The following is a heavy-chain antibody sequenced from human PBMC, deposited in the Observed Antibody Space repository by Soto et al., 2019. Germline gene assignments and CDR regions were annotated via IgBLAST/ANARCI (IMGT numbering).Heavy chain of an antibody. CDR1: GYTFTSYG. CDR3: ARGRYGDY. CDR2: ISAHNGNT. V-gene: IGHV1-18*01. J-gene: IGHJ4*02. Sequence: QVHLVQSGAEVKKPGASVKVSCKGSGYTFTSYGITWVRQAPGQGLEWMGWISAHNGNTDYAQKPPGRGTVTRDTSTSTAYMELRSLRSADTAVYYCARGRYGDYWGQGALVTVSS. D-gene: IGHD1-1*01.